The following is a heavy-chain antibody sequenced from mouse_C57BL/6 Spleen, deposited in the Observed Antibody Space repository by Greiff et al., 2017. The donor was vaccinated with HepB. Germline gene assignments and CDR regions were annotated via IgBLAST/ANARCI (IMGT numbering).Heavy chain of an antibody. D-gene: IGHD1-1*01. CDR3: ARYYYYGSSYGMYFDV. Sequence: EVQLVESGPVLVKPGASVKMSCKASGYTFTDYYMNWVKQSHGKSLEWIGVINPYNGVTRYNQKFKGKATLTVDKSSSTAYMELNSLTSEDSAVYYCARYYYYGSSYGMYFDVWGTGTTVTFSS. CDR1: GYTFTDYY. V-gene: IGHV1-19*01. CDR2: INPYNGVT. J-gene: IGHJ1*03.